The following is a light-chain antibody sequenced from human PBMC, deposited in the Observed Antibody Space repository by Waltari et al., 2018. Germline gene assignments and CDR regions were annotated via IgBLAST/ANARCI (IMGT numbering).Light chain of an antibody. CDR1: QSLLHSNGYKY. V-gene: IGKV2-28*01. Sequence: DIVVTQSPLSLPVTPGEPASISCRSSQSLLHSNGYKYLDWYLQRPGQSPQLLIYLGSNWASGVPDRFSGRGSGTDFTLKISRVEAEDIGVYYCMQALQTPYTFGQGTQLDIK. CDR2: LGS. CDR3: MQALQTPYT. J-gene: IGKJ2*01.